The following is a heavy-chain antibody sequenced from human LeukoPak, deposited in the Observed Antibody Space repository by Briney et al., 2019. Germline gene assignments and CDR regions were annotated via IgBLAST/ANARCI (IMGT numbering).Heavy chain of an antibody. CDR3: ARGRSYSHYFDY. V-gene: IGHV4-38-2*02. Sequence: SETLSLTCTVSGYSISSGYYWGWIRQPPGKGLEWIGSIYHSGSTYYNPSLKSRVTISVDTSKNQFSLKLSSVTAADTAVYYCARGRSYSHYFDYWGQGTLVTVSS. CDR1: GYSISSGYY. J-gene: IGHJ4*02. CDR2: IYHSGST. D-gene: IGHD2-15*01.